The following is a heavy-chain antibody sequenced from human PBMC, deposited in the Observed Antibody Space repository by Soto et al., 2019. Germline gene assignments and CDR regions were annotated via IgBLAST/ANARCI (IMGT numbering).Heavy chain of an antibody. D-gene: IGHD3-22*01. J-gene: IGHJ5*02. CDR2: INPNSGGT. Sequence: ASVKVSCKASGYTFTGYYMHWVRQAPGQGLEWMGWINPNSGGTNYAQKFQGWVTMTRDTSISTAYMELSRLRSDDTAVYYCARDTHYYDSSGYYNWFDHWGQGTLVTVSS. V-gene: IGHV1-2*04. CDR1: GYTFTGYY. CDR3: ARDTHYYDSSGYYNWFDH.